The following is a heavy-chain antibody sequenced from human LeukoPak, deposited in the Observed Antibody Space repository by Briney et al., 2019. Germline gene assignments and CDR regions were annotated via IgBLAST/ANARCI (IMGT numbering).Heavy chain of an antibody. V-gene: IGHV1-69*04. CDR2: IIPFLGTA. J-gene: IGHJ6*02. CDR1: GGTFSTYG. Sequence: SVKVSCKASGGTFSTYGISWVRQAPGQGLEWMGRIIPFLGTANYAQKFQGGVTITADKFTSTAYMEVSSLRSEDTAVYYCARTNYYDSSGYQGAGTYYYGMDVWGQGTTVTVSS. D-gene: IGHD3-22*01. CDR3: ARTNYYDSSGYQGAGTYYYGMDV.